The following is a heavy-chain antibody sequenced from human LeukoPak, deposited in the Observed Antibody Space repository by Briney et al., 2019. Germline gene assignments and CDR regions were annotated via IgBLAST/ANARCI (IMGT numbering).Heavy chain of an antibody. Sequence: PSETLSLTCTVSGGSISSSSYYWGWIRQPPGKGLEWIGSIYYSGSTYYNPSLKSRVTISVDTSKNQFSLKLSSVPAADPAVYYCARQKSGSYGLFDYWGQGTLVTVSS. CDR1: GGSISSSSYY. D-gene: IGHD1-26*01. CDR3: ARQKSGSYGLFDY. CDR2: IYYSGST. V-gene: IGHV4-39*01. J-gene: IGHJ4*02.